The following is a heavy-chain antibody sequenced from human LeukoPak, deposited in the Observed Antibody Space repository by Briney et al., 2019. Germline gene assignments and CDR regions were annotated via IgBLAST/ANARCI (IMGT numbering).Heavy chain of an antibody. CDR1: GGSISSYY. V-gene: IGHV4-59*08. CDR2: IYYSGST. J-gene: IGHJ5*02. CDR3: ARRYSSSWTTFDP. Sequence: SETLSLTCTVSGGSISSYYWSWIRQPPGKGLEWIGYIYYSGSTNYNPSLKSRVTISVDTSKNQFSLKLSSATAADTAVYYCARRYSSSWTTFDPWGQGTLVTVSS. D-gene: IGHD6-13*01.